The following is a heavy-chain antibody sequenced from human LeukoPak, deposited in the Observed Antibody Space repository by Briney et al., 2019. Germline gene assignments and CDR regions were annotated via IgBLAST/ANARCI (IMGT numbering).Heavy chain of an antibody. CDR2: INPNSGNT. Sequence: GASVKVSCKASGYTFTGYYMHWVRQAPGQGLEWMGWINPNSGNTGYAQKFQGRVTMTRNTSISTAYMELSSLRSEDTAVYYCARGLSLGYCSSTSCYFWGVTTQFWYYYGMDVWGQGTTVTVSS. CDR3: ARGLSLGYCSSTSCYFWGVTTQFWYYYGMDV. V-gene: IGHV1-8*02. CDR1: GYTFTGYY. D-gene: IGHD2-2*01. J-gene: IGHJ6*02.